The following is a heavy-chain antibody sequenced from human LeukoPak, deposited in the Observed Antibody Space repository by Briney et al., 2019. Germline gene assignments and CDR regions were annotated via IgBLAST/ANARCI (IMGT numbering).Heavy chain of an antibody. CDR1: GFTFSSYK. Sequence: GGSLTLSCPASGFTFSSYKMNWVRQAPGKGLEGVSDISSSGSTIYFADSVKGRFTIFRDNAKNSLYLQMNSLRDEDTAVYYCARLEYYYVSGNYYKLFDYWGQGNLVTVCS. CDR2: ISSSGSTI. CDR3: ARLEYYYVSGNYYKLFDY. V-gene: IGHV3-48*02. J-gene: IGHJ4*02. D-gene: IGHD3-10*01.